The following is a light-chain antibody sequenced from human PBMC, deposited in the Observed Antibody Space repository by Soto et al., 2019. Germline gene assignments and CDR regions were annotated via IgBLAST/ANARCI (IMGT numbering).Light chain of an antibody. V-gene: IGKV3-15*01. J-gene: IGKJ5*01. CDR1: QLFSSN. CDR2: GSS. CDR3: QQYNDWPRT. Sequence: EIVMTQSPATLCVSPGESVTLSCRASQLFSSNLAWYQRRPGQAPRLLIYGSSTRATGVPPRFSGSASGTEFTLTISSLQSEDFGVYYCQQYNDWPRTFGQGTRLEIK.